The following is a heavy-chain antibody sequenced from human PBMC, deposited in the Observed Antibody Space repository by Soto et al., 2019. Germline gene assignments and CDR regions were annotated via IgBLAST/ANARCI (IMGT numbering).Heavy chain of an antibody. CDR1: GFTFSSYG. V-gene: IGHV3-30*18. CDR3: AKEAYGSGSPPLHYYYYYGMDV. J-gene: IGHJ6*02. Sequence: LRLSCAASGFTFSSYGMHWVRQAPGKGLEWVAVISYDGSNKYYADSVKGRFTISRDNSKNTLYLQMNSLRAEDTAVFYCAKEAYGSGSPPLHYYYYYGMDVWGQGTTVTVSS. D-gene: IGHD3-10*01. CDR2: ISYDGSNK.